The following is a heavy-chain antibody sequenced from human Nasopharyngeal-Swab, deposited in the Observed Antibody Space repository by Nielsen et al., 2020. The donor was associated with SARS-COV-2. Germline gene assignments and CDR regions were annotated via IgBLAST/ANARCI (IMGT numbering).Heavy chain of an antibody. V-gene: IGHV3-48*03. CDR3: AREYYDFWSGYHRKGDAFDI. CDR2: ISSSGSTI. D-gene: IGHD3-3*01. Sequence: VRQAPGKGLEWVSYISSSGSTIYYADSVKGRFTISRDNAKNSLYLQMNSLRAEDTAVYYCAREYYDFWSGYHRKGDAFDIWSQGTMVTVSS. J-gene: IGHJ3*02.